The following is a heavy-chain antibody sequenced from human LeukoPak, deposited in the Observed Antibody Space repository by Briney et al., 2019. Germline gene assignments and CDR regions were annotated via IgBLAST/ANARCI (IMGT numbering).Heavy chain of an antibody. D-gene: IGHD6-19*01. V-gene: IGHV3-7*01. CDR3: ARDRGSSGWYEFDY. CDR2: IKQDGSEK. CDR1: GFTSSSYW. Sequence: PGGSLRLSCAASGFTSSSYWMSWVRQAPGKGLEWVANIKQDGSEKYYVDSVKGRFTISRDNAKNSLYLQMNSLRAEETAVYYCARDRGSSGWYEFDYWGQGTLVTVSS. J-gene: IGHJ4*02.